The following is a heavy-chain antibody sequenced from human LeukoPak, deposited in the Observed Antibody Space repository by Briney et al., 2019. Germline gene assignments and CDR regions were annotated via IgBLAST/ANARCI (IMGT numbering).Heavy chain of an antibody. CDR2: ISASGGST. Sequence: GGSLRLSCAASGFTFSSYAMCWVRQAPGEGLEWVSGISASGGSTYYADSVKGRFTISRDNPKNTLYLQMNSLRAEDTAVYYCAKDFYYYDSTGHKTWGQGTLVTVSS. CDR1: GFTFSSYA. D-gene: IGHD3-22*01. J-gene: IGHJ5*02. V-gene: IGHV3-23*01. CDR3: AKDFYYYDSTGHKT.